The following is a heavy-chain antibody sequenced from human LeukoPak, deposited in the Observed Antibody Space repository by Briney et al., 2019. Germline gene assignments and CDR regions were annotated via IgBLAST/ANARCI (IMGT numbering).Heavy chain of an antibody. V-gene: IGHV3-11*01. Sequence: GGSLRLSCAASGFTFSDYYMSWIRQAPGKGLEWVSYISSSGSTIYYADSVKGRFTISRDNAKNSLYLQMNSLRAEDTAVYYCARGLLRLLGSYYYYYMDVWGKGTTVTVSS. CDR2: ISSSGSTI. CDR3: ARGLLRLLGSYYYYYMDV. CDR1: GFTFSDYY. D-gene: IGHD3-16*01. J-gene: IGHJ6*03.